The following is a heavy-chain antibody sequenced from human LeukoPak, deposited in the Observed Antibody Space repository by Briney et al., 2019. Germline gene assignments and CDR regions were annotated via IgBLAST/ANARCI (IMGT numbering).Heavy chain of an antibody. J-gene: IGHJ3*02. CDR2: IYPNSGGT. CDR1: GYTFTDYY. CDR3: VKMYSHLWSGFDI. D-gene: IGHD3-3*01. Sequence: ASVKVSCKASGYTFTDYYMHWVRQAPGQGLEWMGWIYPNSGGTNSAQKFQGRVTMTRDTSISTAYMELSRLRSDDTAVYYCVKMYSHLWSGFDIWGQGTMVTVSS. V-gene: IGHV1-2*02.